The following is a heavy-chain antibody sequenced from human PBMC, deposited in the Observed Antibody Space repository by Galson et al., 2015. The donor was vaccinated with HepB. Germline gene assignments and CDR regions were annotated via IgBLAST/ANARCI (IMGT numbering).Heavy chain of an antibody. V-gene: IGHV1-18*04. D-gene: IGHD4-11*01. Sequence: SVKVSCKASGYTFSSYGFSWVRQAPGQGLEWMGWISAYNGNTNYAQKLQGRVTMTTDTSTSTAYMELRSLRSDDTAVYYCARDPHPYSNYYYGMDVWGQGTTVTVSS. CDR1: GYTFSSYG. CDR2: ISAYNGNT. J-gene: IGHJ6*02. CDR3: ARDPHPYSNYYYGMDV.